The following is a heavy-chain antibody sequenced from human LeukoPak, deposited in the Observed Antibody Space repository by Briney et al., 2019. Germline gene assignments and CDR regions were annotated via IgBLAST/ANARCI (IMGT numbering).Heavy chain of an antibody. D-gene: IGHD5-24*01. CDR1: GYTFTGYY. Sequence: ASVKVSCKASGYTFTGYYMHWVRQAPGQGLEWMGWVKGDSGVTYYAQEFQGRVTMTRDTSINTAYMELSRLRSDDTAVYYCVRWRDGYIYDYWGQGTLVTASS. J-gene: IGHJ4*02. V-gene: IGHV1-2*02. CDR2: VKGDSGVT. CDR3: VRWRDGYIYDY.